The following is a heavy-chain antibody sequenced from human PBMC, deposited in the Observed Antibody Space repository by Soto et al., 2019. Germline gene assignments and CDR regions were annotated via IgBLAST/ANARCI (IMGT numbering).Heavy chain of an antibody. Sequence: SVKVSCKASGYTFTSYGISWVRQAPGQGLEWMGGIIPIFGTANYAQKFQGRVTITADESTSTAYMELSSLRSEDTAVYYCARERDGYNLALDYWGQGTLVTVSS. D-gene: IGHD5-12*01. CDR2: IIPIFGTA. CDR1: GYTFTSYG. CDR3: ARERDGYNLALDY. J-gene: IGHJ4*02. V-gene: IGHV1-69*13.